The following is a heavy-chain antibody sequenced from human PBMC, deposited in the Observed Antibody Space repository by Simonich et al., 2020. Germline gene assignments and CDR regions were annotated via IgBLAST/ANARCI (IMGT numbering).Heavy chain of an antibody. Sequence: EVQLVESGGGLVQPGGSLRLSCAASGFTFSSYWMSWVRRAPGKGLEWGANIKQEGSEKYYVDSVKGRFTISRDNAKNSLYLQMNSLRAEDTAVYYCARDREVYGSGSYYNYWCQGTLVTVSS. CDR1: GFTFSSYW. CDR3: ARDREVYGSGSYYNY. D-gene: IGHD3-10*01. V-gene: IGHV3-7*01. CDR2: IKQEGSEK. J-gene: IGHJ4*02.